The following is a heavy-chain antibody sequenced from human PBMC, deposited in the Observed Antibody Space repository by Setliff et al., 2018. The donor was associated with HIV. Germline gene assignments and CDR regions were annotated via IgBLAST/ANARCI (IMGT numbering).Heavy chain of an antibody. V-gene: IGHV4-31*03. D-gene: IGHD6-13*01. CDR2: IYNTGST. CDR3: ASVSIAASGPLNWFDT. Sequence: SETLSLTCTVSGAPMTSGSFYWSWIRHLPGKGLEWIGYIYNTGSTYNNPSLKSRISISVDTSKNQFSLKLNSVTVADTAVYYCASVSIAASGPLNWFDTWGQGALVTVS. CDR1: GAPMTSGSFY. J-gene: IGHJ5*02.